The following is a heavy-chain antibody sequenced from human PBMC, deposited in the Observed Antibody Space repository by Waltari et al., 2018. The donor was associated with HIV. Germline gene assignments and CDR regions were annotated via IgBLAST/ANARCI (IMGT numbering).Heavy chain of an antibody. Sequence: EVQLVESGGGLVQPGGSLRLSCAASGFTFSSYWMHWVRQAPGKGLVWVSRISSDGTTTSYADSVKGRFTISRDNAKNTLYLQMNSLRAEDTAVYYCTRDLAQYNWNDIPLDYWGQGALVTVSS. CDR1: GFTFSSYW. CDR2: ISSDGTTT. D-gene: IGHD1-20*01. V-gene: IGHV3-74*01. CDR3: TRDLAQYNWNDIPLDY. J-gene: IGHJ4*02.